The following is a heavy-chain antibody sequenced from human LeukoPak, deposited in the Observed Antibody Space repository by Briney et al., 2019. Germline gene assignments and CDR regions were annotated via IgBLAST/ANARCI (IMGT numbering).Heavy chain of an antibody. CDR2: ITSSGCSK. CDR1: VFPFSDYS. D-gene: IGHD2-2*01. V-gene: IGHV3-48*01. Sequence: GGPLRLSCTASVFPFSDYSMNWVRHAPGEGLECVSSITSSGCSKYYTDSVKGRVTISRDNAQKSLYLQMSSLRSEDTAVYYCARDEVWQDCSSTSCYGDNWFDPWGQGTLVTVSS. J-gene: IGHJ5*02. CDR3: ARDEVWQDCSSTSCYGDNWFDP.